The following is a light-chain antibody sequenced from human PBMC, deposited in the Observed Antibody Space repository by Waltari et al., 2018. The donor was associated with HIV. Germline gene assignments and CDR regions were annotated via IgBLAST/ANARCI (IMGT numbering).Light chain of an antibody. CDR2: DVS. V-gene: IGLV2-14*01. CDR1: STDGGGYNH. CDR3: SSYTSSSTLYVV. J-gene: IGLJ2*01. Sequence: QSALTQPASVSGSPGQSITISCTGTSTDGGGYNHDSWYQQHPGKAPKLMIYDVSHRPSGVSNRFSGSKSGNTASLTISGLQAEDEADYYCSSYTSSSTLYVVFGGGTKLTVL.